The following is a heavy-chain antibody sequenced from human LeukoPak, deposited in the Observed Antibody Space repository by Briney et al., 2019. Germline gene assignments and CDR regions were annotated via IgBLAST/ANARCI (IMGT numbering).Heavy chain of an antibody. Sequence: GGSLRLSCAASGFTFSSYAMHWVRQAPGKGLEYVSAISGNGGNTFYANSVKGRFTISRDNSKNTLYLQMGSLKPEDMAVYYCAKGNIAVAGTPDYWGQGTLVTVSS. CDR2: ISGNGGNT. CDR1: GFTFSSYA. V-gene: IGHV3-64*01. CDR3: AKGNIAVAGTPDY. D-gene: IGHD6-19*01. J-gene: IGHJ4*02.